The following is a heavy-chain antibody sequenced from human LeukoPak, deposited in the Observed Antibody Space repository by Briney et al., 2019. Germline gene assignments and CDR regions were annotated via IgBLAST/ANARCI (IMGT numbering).Heavy chain of an antibody. D-gene: IGHD3-3*01. V-gene: IGHV1-18*01. CDR2: ISPYNGNT. CDR1: GYTFTSYD. CDR3: ARGDFWSGYSGYYFDY. Sequence: GASVKVSCKASGYTFTSYDISWVRQAPGQGLEWMGWISPYNGNTNYAQKLQGRVAMTTDTSTSTAYMELRSLRSDDTAVYYCARGDFWSGYSGYYFDYWGQGTLATVSS. J-gene: IGHJ4*02.